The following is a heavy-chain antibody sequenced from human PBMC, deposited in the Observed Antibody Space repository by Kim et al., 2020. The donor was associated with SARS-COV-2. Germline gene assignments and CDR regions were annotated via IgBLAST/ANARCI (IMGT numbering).Heavy chain of an antibody. V-gene: IGHV3-23*01. CDR3: AGAAAPGDCYCMDV. Sequence: GGSLRLSCAASGFTFSSYAMSWVRQAPGKGLEWVSAISGSGGSTYYADSVKGRFTISRDNSKNTLYLQMNSLRAEDTAVYYCAGAAAPGDCYCMDVWGQGTTVTVSS. J-gene: IGHJ6*02. CDR1: GFTFSSYA. CDR2: ISGSGGST. D-gene: IGHD2-2*01.